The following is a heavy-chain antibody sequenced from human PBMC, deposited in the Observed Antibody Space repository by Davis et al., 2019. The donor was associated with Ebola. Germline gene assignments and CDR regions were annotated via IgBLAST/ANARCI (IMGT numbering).Heavy chain of an antibody. D-gene: IGHD4-11*01. V-gene: IGHV1-2*06. J-gene: IGHJ4*02. CDR1: GYTFTDYN. Sequence: ASVKVSCQASGYTFTDYNIHWMRQAPGQGLEWLGRVILKSGATNYAQKVQGRVTMTRDTSISTVYMELSSLRYDDTADYYCARGHNYAHEYWGQGTLVTVSS. CDR2: VILKSGAT. CDR3: ARGHNYAHEY.